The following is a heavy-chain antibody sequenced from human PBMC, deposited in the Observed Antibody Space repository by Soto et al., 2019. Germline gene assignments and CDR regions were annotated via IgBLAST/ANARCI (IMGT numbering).Heavy chain of an antibody. D-gene: IGHD3-10*01. CDR1: GGSISSGDYY. J-gene: IGHJ4*02. CDR3: ARDSIWFGSHDY. Sequence: PSETLSLTCTVSGGSISSGDYYWSWIRQPPGKGLEWIGYIYYSGSTYYNPSLKSRVTISVDTSKNQFSLKLSSVTAADTAVYYCARDSIWFGSHDYWGQGTLVTVSS. V-gene: IGHV4-30-4*01. CDR2: IYYSGST.